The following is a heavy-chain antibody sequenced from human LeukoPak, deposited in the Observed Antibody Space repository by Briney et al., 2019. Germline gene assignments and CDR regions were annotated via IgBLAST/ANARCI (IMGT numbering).Heavy chain of an antibody. CDR3: ARASYYDSSGYHDAFDI. CDR1: GYTFTSYD. V-gene: IGHV1-8*01. J-gene: IGHJ3*02. CDR2: MNPNSGNT. Sequence: ASVKVSCKASGYTFTSYDINWVRQATGQGLEWMGWMNPNSGNTGYAQKFQGRVTMTRNTSIGTAYMELSSLRSEDTAVYYCARASYYDSSGYHDAFDIWGQGTMVTVSS. D-gene: IGHD3-22*01.